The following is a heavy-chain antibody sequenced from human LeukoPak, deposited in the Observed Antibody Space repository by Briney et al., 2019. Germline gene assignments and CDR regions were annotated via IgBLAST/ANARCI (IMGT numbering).Heavy chain of an antibody. CDR2: ISDSGGDT. J-gene: IGHJ4*02. Sequence: GGSLRLSCAVSGFTFRSYAMSWVRQAPWKGLEWVSSISDSGGDTFYADSVKGHFTISRDNSRSTLYLQMNGLRAEDTAIYYSGIGVQDSRDYMAYEYWGQGTLATVSS. CDR1: GFTFRSYA. V-gene: IGHV3-23*01. CDR3: GIGVQDSRDYMAYEY. D-gene: IGHD3-22*01.